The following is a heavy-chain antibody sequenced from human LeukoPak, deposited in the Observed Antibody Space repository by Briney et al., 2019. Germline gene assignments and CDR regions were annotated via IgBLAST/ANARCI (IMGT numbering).Heavy chain of an antibody. Sequence: PSETLSLTCTVSGGSISSGDYYWSWIRQPPGKGLERLGCNYYSGSTYYNPSLKSRVTISVDTSKNQFSLKLSSVTAADTAVYYCARVHCSSTSCYTWGYFDYWGQGTLVTVSS. CDR3: ARVHCSSTSCYTWGYFDY. CDR1: GGSISSGDYY. J-gene: IGHJ4*02. V-gene: IGHV4-30-4*08. D-gene: IGHD2-2*01. CDR2: NYYSGST.